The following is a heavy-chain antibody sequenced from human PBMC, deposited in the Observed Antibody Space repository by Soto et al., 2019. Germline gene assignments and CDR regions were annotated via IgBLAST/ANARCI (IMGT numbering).Heavy chain of an antibody. CDR1: GFTFSSYA. CDR3: AKPGCSCSSTSCPPCYYYYYMDV. CDR2: ISGSGGST. V-gene: IGHV3-23*01. J-gene: IGHJ6*03. Sequence: PGGSLRLSCAASGFTFSSYAMSWVRQAPGKGLEWVSAISGSGGSTYYADSVKGRFTISRDNSKNTLYLQMNSLRAEDTAVYYCAKPGCSCSSTSCPPCYYYYYMDVWGKGTTVTVSS. D-gene: IGHD2-2*01.